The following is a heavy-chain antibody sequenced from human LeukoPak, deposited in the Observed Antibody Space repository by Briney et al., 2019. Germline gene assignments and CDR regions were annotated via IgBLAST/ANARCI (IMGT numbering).Heavy chain of an antibody. CDR2: ISYDGSNK. J-gene: IGHJ6*02. CDR1: GFTFSSYA. V-gene: IGHV3-30-3*01. CDR3: AREYNPPLYYYGMDV. D-gene: IGHD1-14*01. Sequence: PGGSLRLSCAASGFTFSSYAMHWVRQAPGKGLEWVAVISYDGSNKYYADSVKGRFTISRDNSKNTLYLQMNSLRAEDTAVYYCAREYNPPLYYYGMDVWGQGTTVTVSS.